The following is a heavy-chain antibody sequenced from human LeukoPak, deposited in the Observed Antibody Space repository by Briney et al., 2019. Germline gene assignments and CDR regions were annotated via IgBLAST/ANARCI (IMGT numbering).Heavy chain of an antibody. CDR3: ARGGYYDILTGYYNEAWFDP. CDR1: GGSISSSSYY. CDR2: IYYSGST. V-gene: IGHV4-39*07. D-gene: IGHD3-9*01. Sequence: SETLSLTCTVSGGSISSSSYYWGWIRQPPGKGLEWIGSIYYSGSTYYNPSLKSRVTISVDTSKNQFSLKLSSVTAADTAVYYCARGGYYDILTGYYNEAWFDPWGQGTLVTVSS. J-gene: IGHJ5*02.